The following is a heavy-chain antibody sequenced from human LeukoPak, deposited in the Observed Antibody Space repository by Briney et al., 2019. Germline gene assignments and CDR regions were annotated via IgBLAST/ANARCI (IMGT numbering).Heavy chain of an antibody. J-gene: IGHJ4*02. CDR2: ISDSGNTI. Sequence: GGSLRLSCAASGSTLSDYYMSWIRLAPGKGLEWVSYISDSGNTIHHATSVKGRFTISRDNAKNSLYLQMNSLRAEDTAVYYCARLRFEDDSTVDCWGQGTLVTVSS. CDR3: ARLRFEDDSTVDC. V-gene: IGHV3-11*04. CDR1: GSTLSDYY. D-gene: IGHD2-15*01.